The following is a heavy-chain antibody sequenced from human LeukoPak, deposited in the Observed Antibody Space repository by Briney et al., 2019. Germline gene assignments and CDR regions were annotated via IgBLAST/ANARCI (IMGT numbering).Heavy chain of an antibody. Sequence: ASMTVSCKASGYTFTNYFMHWVRQAPGQGRVWMGIINPSGGSTSYSQKFQGRVTMTRDTSTSTVYMELSSLRSEDTAVYYCARGGSSSSPFFDYWGQGALVTVSS. CDR1: GYTFTNYF. J-gene: IGHJ4*02. V-gene: IGHV1-46*01. CDR2: INPSGGST. D-gene: IGHD6-13*01. CDR3: ARGGSSSSPFFDY.